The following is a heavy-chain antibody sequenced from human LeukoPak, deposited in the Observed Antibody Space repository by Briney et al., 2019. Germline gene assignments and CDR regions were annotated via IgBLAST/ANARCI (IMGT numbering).Heavy chain of an antibody. D-gene: IGHD3-10*01. Sequence: GGSLRLSCVASGFTLRSYVMNWVRQTPGKGLEWVSSISGSGDSTFYADSVKGRFSISRDNSKNTLYLQMNSLRAEDTAVYYCARGLDNYGSGSSDWGQGTLVTVSS. CDR1: GFTLRSYV. CDR2: ISGSGDST. CDR3: ARGLDNYGSGSSD. V-gene: IGHV3-23*01. J-gene: IGHJ4*02.